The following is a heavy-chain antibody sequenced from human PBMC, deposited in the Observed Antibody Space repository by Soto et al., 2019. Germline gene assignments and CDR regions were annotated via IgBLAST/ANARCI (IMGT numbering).Heavy chain of an antibody. V-gene: IGHV4-34*01. CDR1: GGSFSGYY. Sequence: SETLSLTCAFYGGSFSGYYWSWIRQPPGKGLEWIGEINHSGSTNYNPSLKSRVTISVDTSKNQFSLKLSSVTAADTAVYYCARVITLGRYADIWGQGTMVSVSS. CDR2: INHSGST. CDR3: ARVITLGRYADI. D-gene: IGHD2-8*01. J-gene: IGHJ3*02.